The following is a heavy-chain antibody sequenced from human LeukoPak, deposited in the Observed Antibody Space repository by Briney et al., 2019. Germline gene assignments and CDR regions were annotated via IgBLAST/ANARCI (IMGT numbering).Heavy chain of an antibody. V-gene: IGHV3-7*01. J-gene: IGHJ4*02. CDR3: ARAPDLRWLQLGY. CDR1: EFTLRNYW. Sequence: PGGSLRLSCAASEFTLRNYWMSWVRQAPGKGLEWVATIKEDGSEKYYVDSVKGRFTISRENAKNSLYLRMNSLRAEDTAVYYCARAPDLRWLQLGYWGQGTLVTVSS. D-gene: IGHD5-24*01. CDR2: IKEDGSEK.